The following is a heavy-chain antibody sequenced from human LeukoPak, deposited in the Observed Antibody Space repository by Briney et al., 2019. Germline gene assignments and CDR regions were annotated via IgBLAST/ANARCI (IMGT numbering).Heavy chain of an antibody. CDR1: GGSISSYY. CDR3: AVIAAAGTTIDY. Sequence: SETLSLTCTVSGGSISSYYWSWIRQPPGKGLEWIGYIYYSGSTNYNPSLKSRVTISVDTSKNQFSLKLSSVTAADTAVYYCAVIAAAGTTIDYWGQGTLVTVSS. J-gene: IGHJ4*02. V-gene: IGHV4-59*12. CDR2: IYYSGST. D-gene: IGHD6-13*01.